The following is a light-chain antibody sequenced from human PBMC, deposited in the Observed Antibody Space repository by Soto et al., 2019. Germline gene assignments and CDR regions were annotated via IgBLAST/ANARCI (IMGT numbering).Light chain of an antibody. Sequence: QSALTQPASVSGSPGQSIAISCTGTSSDVGGYKYVSWHQVHPGKAPKLVIYDVSNRPPGASDRFSGSKSGNTASLTISGLQAEDEADYYCSSYTSTSSYVFGTGTKVTVL. J-gene: IGLJ1*01. CDR3: SSYTSTSSYV. CDR1: SSDVGGYKY. CDR2: DVS. V-gene: IGLV2-14*01.